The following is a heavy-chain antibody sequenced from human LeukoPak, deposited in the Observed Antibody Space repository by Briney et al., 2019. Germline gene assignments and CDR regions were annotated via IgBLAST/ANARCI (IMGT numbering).Heavy chain of an antibody. CDR1: GYSFTSYW. D-gene: IGHD3-10*01. J-gene: IGHJ4*02. CDR3: ARPVTMVRGVTEGGFDY. V-gene: IGHV5-51*01. Sequence: GESLKISCKGSGYSFTSYWIGWVRQMPGKGLDGMGIIYPGDSDTRYSPSFQGQVTISADKSISTAYLQWSSLKASDTAMYYCARPVTMVRGVTEGGFDYWGQGTLVTVSS. CDR2: IYPGDSDT.